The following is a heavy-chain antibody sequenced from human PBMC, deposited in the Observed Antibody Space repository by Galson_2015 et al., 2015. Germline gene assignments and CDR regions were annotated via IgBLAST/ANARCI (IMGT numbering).Heavy chain of an antibody. CDR2: MNPNSGNT. V-gene: IGHV1-8*01. CDR3: ARASIGDILTGYYYYFDY. D-gene: IGHD3-9*01. CDR1: GYTFTSYD. Sequence: SVKVSCKASGYTFTSYDINWVRQATGQGFEWMGWMNPNSGNTGYAQKFQGRVTMTRNTSISTAYMELSSLRSEDTAVYYCARASIGDILTGYYYYFDYWGQGTLVTVSS. J-gene: IGHJ4*02.